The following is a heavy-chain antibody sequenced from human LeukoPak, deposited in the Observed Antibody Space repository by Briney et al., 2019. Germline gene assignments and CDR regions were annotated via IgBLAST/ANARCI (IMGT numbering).Heavy chain of an antibody. J-gene: IGHJ6*02. Sequence: SETLSLTCAVYGGSFSGYYWSWIRQPPGKGLEWIGEINHSGSTNYNPSLKSQVTISVDTSKNQFSLKLSSVTAADTAVYYCARGKEGIAAHYYYYGMDVWGQGTTVTVSS. D-gene: IGHD6-13*01. CDR2: INHSGST. CDR1: GGSFSGYY. CDR3: ARGKEGIAAHYYYYGMDV. V-gene: IGHV4-34*01.